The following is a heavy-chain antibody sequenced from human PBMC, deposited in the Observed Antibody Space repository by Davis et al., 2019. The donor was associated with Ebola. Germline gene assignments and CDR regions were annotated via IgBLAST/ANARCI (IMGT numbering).Heavy chain of an antibody. CDR3: VRSVTMIRGVIPWFDP. Sequence: GSLRLSCAVYGGSFKSYYWNWIRQPPGKRLEWIGEINHSGSSKYNPSLKSRVTMSADTSKNQVSLKLSSVTAADTAVYYCVRSVTMIRGVIPWFDPWGQGTLVAVSS. V-gene: IGHV4-34*01. CDR1: GGSFKSYY. CDR2: INHSGSS. J-gene: IGHJ5*01. D-gene: IGHD3-10*01.